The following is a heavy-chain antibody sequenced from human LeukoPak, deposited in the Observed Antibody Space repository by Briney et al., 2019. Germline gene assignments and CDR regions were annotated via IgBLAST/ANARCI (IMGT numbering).Heavy chain of an antibody. Sequence: SETLSLTCTVSGGSISSSSYYWGWIRQPPGKGLEWIGSIYYSGSTYYNPSLKSRVTISVDTSKNQFSLKLSSVTAADTAVYYCARQGRGYSFSYWGQGTLVTVSS. CDR3: ARQGRGYSFSY. CDR1: GGSISSSSYY. D-gene: IGHD5-18*01. J-gene: IGHJ4*02. CDR2: IYYSGST. V-gene: IGHV4-39*01.